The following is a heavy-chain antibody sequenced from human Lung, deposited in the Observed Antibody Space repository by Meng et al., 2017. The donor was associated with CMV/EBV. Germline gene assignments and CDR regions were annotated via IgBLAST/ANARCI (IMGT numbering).Heavy chain of an antibody. CDR1: GFTFSAYA. CDR2: ISTTSTYI. CDR3: ARSWDGMDV. V-gene: IGHV3-21*01. Sequence: GSLRLSCAASGFTFSAYAMNWVRQAPGKGLEWVTSISTTSTYIYYADSVKGRFTISRDNAQNSVYLQMNSLSAEDTGVYYCARSWDGMDVWGQGTTVTVSS. J-gene: IGHJ6*02. D-gene: IGHD6-13*01.